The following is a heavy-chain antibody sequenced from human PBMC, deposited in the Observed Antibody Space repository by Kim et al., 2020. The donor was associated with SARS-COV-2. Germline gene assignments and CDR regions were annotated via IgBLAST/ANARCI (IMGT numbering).Heavy chain of an antibody. CDR1: ESTFSNYA. J-gene: IGHJ4*02. Sequence: GGSLRLSCAASESTFSNYAMSWARQAPGKGLEWVSTISGSGDRTHYADSVKGRFTISRDNSKNTLFPQMDSLRAEDTAIYYCDGADFWGQGTLVTVSS. V-gene: IGHV3-23*01. CDR2: ISGSGDRT. D-gene: IGHD3-16*01. CDR3: DGADF.